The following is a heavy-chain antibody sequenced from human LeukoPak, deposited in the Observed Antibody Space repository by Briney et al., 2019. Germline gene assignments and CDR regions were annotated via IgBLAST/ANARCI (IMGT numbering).Heavy chain of an antibody. J-gene: IGHJ4*02. Sequence: SETLSLTCTVSGGSISTYYWSWIRQPPGKGLEWIGYIYDSGSTNYNPSLKSRVSISIDTSKNQISLKLSSVTAADTAVYYCARDRGGTWISIDYWGQGTLVTVSS. V-gene: IGHV4-59*01. D-gene: IGHD2/OR15-2a*01. CDR3: ARDRGGTWISIDY. CDR2: IYDSGST. CDR1: GGSISTYY.